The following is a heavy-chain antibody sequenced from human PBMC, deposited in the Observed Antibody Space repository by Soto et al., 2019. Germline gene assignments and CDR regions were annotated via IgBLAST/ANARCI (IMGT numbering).Heavy chain of an antibody. V-gene: IGHV4-34*01. J-gene: IGHJ6*03. CDR2: INHSGST. Sequence: SSETLSLTCAVYGGSFSGYYWSWIRQPPGKGLEWIGEINHSGSTNYNPSLKSRVTISVDTSKNQFSLKLSSVTAADTAVYYCARESGRYCSGGSCYSVMVNNYYYYYMDVWGKGTTVTVSS. D-gene: IGHD2-15*01. CDR3: ARESGRYCSGGSCYSVMVNNYYYYYMDV. CDR1: GGSFSGYY.